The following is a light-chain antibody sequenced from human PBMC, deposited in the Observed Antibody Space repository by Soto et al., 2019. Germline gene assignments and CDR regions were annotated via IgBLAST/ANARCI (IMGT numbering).Light chain of an antibody. J-gene: IGKJ1*01. CDR2: KVS. Sequence: VVMTQSPVSLPVTLGQPASISCRSSQSLVYTNGNTYLNWFHQRPGQSPRRLFYKVSNRDSGVPDRFSDSGSGTDFTLTISRVEAEDVGIYYCMQGSHWPRTFGQGTKVEIK. CDR1: QSLVYTNGNTY. V-gene: IGKV2-30*01. CDR3: MQGSHWPRT.